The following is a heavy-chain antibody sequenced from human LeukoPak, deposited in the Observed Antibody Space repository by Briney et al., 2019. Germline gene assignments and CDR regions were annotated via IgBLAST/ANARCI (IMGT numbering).Heavy chain of an antibody. CDR3: AKDLAPPRLLLDY. CDR1: GFTFSSYG. V-gene: IGHV3-30*02. CDR2: IRYDGSNK. J-gene: IGHJ4*02. Sequence: GGSLRLSCAASGFTFSSYGMHWVRQAPGKGLEWVAFIRYDGSNKYYADSVKGRFTISRDNSKNTLYLQMNSLGAEDTAVYYCAKDLAPPRLLLDYWGQGTLVTVSS. D-gene: IGHD2-15*01.